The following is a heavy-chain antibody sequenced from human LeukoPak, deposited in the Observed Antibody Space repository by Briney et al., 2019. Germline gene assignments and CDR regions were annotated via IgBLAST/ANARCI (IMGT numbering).Heavy chain of an antibody. D-gene: IGHD3-22*01. Sequence: SETLSLTCTVSGGSLSPHYWSWIRQPPGKGLEWIGEINHSGSTNYNPSLKSRVTISVDTSKNQFSLKLSSVTAADTAVYYCARGITMIGISRHYYYYMDVWGKGTTVTVSS. CDR3: ARGITMIGISRHYYYYMDV. CDR2: INHSGST. V-gene: IGHV4-34*01. CDR1: GGSLSPHY. J-gene: IGHJ6*03.